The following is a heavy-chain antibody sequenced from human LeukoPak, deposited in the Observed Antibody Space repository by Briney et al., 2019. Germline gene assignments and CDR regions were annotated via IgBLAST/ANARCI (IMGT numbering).Heavy chain of an antibody. D-gene: IGHD3-9*01. CDR3: ARDRGGYDILTGYYYYYYGMDV. CDR2: ISSSSSYI. CDR1: GFTFSSYS. Sequence: GGSLRLSCAASGFTFSSYSMNWVRQAPGKGLEWVSSISSSSSYIYYADSVKGRFTIFRDNAKNSLYLQMNSLRAEDTAVYYCARDRGGYDILTGYYYYYYGMDVWGKGTTVTVSS. V-gene: IGHV3-21*01. J-gene: IGHJ6*04.